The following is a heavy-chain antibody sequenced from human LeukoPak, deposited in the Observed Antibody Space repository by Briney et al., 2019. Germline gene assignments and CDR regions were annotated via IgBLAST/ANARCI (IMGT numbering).Heavy chain of an antibody. J-gene: IGHJ4*02. Sequence: SGPTLVKPTQTLTLTCTFSGFSLSTSGVGVGWIRQPPGKALEWLALIYWDDDKRYSPSLKSRLTITKDTSKNQVVLTMTNMDPVDTATYYCAHSLYYKMIVHSGFDYWGQGTLVTVSS. V-gene: IGHV2-5*02. CDR2: IYWDDDK. CDR1: GFSLSTSGVG. CDR3: AHSLYYKMIVHSGFDY. D-gene: IGHD3-22*01.